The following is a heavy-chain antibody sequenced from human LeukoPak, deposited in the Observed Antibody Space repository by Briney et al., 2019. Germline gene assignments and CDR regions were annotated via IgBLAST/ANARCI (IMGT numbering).Heavy chain of an antibody. CDR2: IIPIFGTA. J-gene: IGHJ4*02. V-gene: IGHV1-69*05. CDR1: GGTFSSYA. CDR3: ARGIAVAGPPHFDY. Sequence: SVKVSCKASGGTFSSYAISWVRQAPGHGLEWMGGIIPIFGTANYAQKFQGRVTITTDESTSTAYMELSSLRSEDTAVYYCARGIAVAGPPHFDYWGQGTLVTVSS. D-gene: IGHD6-19*01.